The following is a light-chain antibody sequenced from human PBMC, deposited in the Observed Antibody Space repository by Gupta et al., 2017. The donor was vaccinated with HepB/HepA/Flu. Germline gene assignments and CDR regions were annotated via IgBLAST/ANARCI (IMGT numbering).Light chain of an antibody. CDR2: KVS. J-gene: IGKJ2*01. CDR3: MQYKWCPHT. V-gene: IGKV2-30*01. CDR1: RSLVSTEGNTY. Sequence: DVVLTQSPLSLPVTLGQPASISCTSSRSLVSTEGNTYFDWFHQGPGQSPRRLLYKVSKRDPGVPDRFSGSGSGTDFTLKISSVEAEDIGVYYFMQYKWCPHTFGQGTKLEIK.